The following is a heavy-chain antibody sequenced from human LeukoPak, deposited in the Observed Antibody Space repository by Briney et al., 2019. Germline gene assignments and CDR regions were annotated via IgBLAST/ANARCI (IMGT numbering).Heavy chain of an antibody. V-gene: IGHV3-30-3*01. CDR3: TVTPPFDY. CDR2: ISYDGSNK. Sequence: GGSLRLSCAAPGFTFSSYAMHWVRQAPGKGLEWVAVISYDGSNKYYADSVKGRFTISRDNSKNTLYLQMNSLRAEDTAVYYCTVTPPFDYWGQGTLVTVSS. CDR1: GFTFSSYA. J-gene: IGHJ4*02. D-gene: IGHD4-23*01.